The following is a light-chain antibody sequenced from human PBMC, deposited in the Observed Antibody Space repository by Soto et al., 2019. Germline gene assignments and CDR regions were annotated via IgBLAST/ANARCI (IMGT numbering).Light chain of an antibody. Sequence: EIVLTQSPGTLSLSPGERATLSCRASQSISNNYLAWYQQRPGQAPRLLIYGVSSRATGIADRFSGSGSGTDFTLPISRLEPEDFAMSYCQQSTAFGQGTRVEI. CDR3: QQSTA. J-gene: IGKJ1*01. CDR2: GVS. V-gene: IGKV3-20*01. CDR1: QSISNNY.